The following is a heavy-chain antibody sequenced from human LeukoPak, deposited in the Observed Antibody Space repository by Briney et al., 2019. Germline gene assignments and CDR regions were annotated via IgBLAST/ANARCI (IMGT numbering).Heavy chain of an antibody. CDR2: IIPILGQT. CDR3: AKVRGSDAFDI. D-gene: IGHD3-10*01. V-gene: IGHV1-69*11. CDR1: GGTFSTLA. Sequence: SVKVSCRASGGTFSTLAINWVRQAPGQGLEWMGRIIPILGQTNYALKFQGRVTVTADESTYTAYMDLSGLRSEDTAVYYCAKVRGSDAFDIWGQGTLVTVSS. J-gene: IGHJ3*02.